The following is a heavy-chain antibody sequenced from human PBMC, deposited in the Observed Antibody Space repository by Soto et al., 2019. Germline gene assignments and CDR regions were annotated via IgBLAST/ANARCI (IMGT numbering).Heavy chain of an antibody. Sequence: GGSLRLSCAASGFIVSDNYMSWVRQAPEKGLEWVSVIYSDGTTGYADSLKGRFTISRDNFQNTLYLQLNSLRAEDTAVYYCASTTYYSASGSYGLFDYWGQGTLVTVSS. CDR1: GFIVSDNY. J-gene: IGHJ4*02. CDR2: IYSDGTT. CDR3: ASTTYYSASGSYGLFDY. D-gene: IGHD3-10*01. V-gene: IGHV3-66*01.